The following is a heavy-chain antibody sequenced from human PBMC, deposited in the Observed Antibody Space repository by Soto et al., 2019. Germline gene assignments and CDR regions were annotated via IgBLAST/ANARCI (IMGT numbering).Heavy chain of an antibody. J-gene: IGHJ2*01. CDR3: TRRSRIAVPGRWYFDL. D-gene: IGHD6-19*01. CDR1: GFIFSDHY. Sequence: EVQLVESGGGLVQPGGSMRLSCAASGFIFSDHYLDWVRQAPGKGLEWVGRIRNKENSYTTEYAASVTGRFTISRDDSKDSLYLQMHSLKTEDTAVYYCTRRSRIAVPGRWYFDLWGRGTLVTVSS. V-gene: IGHV3-72*01. CDR2: IRNKENSYTT.